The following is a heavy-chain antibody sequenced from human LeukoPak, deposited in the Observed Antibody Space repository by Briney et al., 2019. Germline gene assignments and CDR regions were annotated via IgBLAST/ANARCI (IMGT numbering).Heavy chain of an antibody. J-gene: IGHJ4*02. V-gene: IGHV3-30*18. D-gene: IGHD3-22*01. Sequence: GGSLRLSCAASGFTFSNYEMHWVRQAPGKGLEWVAVISYDGSNKYYADSVKGRFTISRDNSKNTLYLQMNSLRAEDTAVYYCAKDIDSSGPLGDYWGQGTLVTVSS. CDR3: AKDIDSSGPLGDY. CDR1: GFTFSNYE. CDR2: ISYDGSNK.